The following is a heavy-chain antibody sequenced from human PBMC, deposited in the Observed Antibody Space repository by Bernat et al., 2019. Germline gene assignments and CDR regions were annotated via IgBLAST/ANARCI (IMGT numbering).Heavy chain of an antibody. J-gene: IGHJ4*02. V-gene: IGHV1-18*01. CDR2: ISPYNGNT. CDR1: GYTFTSYD. D-gene: IGHD3-3*01. Sequence: QVQLVQSGVEVRRPGASVKVSYKASGYTFTSYDFSWVRQAPGQGLEWMGWISPYNGNTNYAQKFQGSVTMTTDTSTSTVYMELRSLRSDDTAVYYCAREAAYDFWSGVDYGGQGTLVTVSS. CDR3: AREAAYDFWSGVDY.